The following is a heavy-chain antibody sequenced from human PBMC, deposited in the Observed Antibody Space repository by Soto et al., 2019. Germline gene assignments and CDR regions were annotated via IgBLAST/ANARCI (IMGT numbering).Heavy chain of an antibody. V-gene: IGHV4-59*01. J-gene: IGHJ4*02. Sequence: PSETLSLTCTVSGGSISSYYWSWIRQPPGKGLEWIGYIYYSGSTNYNPSLKSRVTISVDTSKNQFSLRLSSVTAADTAVYYCARRWGTSIDVWGQGILVTVSS. CDR1: GGSISSYY. CDR3: ARRWGTSIDV. CDR2: IYYSGST. D-gene: IGHD7-27*01.